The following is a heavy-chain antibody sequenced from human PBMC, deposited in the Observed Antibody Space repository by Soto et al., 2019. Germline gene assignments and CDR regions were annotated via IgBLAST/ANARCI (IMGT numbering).Heavy chain of an antibody. V-gene: IGHV1-8*01. CDR1: GYTFTSYD. CDR3: ARDRSWYYDFWSGYYSHMNFDY. CDR2: MNPNSGNT. J-gene: IGHJ4*02. D-gene: IGHD3-3*01. Sequence: GASVKVSCKASGYTFTSYDINWVRQATGQGLEWMGWMNPNSGNTGYAQKFQGRVTMTRNTSISTAYMELSSLRSEDTAAYYCARDRSWYYDFWSGYYSHMNFDYWGQGTLVTVSS.